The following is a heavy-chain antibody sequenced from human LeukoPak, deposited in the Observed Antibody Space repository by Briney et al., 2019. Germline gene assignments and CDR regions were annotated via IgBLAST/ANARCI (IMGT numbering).Heavy chain of an antibody. Sequence: GGSLRLSCAASGFTLSSYAMRWVRQAPGKGLEWVSAISGSGGSTYYADSVKGRFTISIDNSKNTLYLQMNSLRAEDTAVYYCAKDLLDGNDYWGQGTLVTVSS. CDR2: ISGSGGST. J-gene: IGHJ4*02. V-gene: IGHV3-23*01. CDR1: GFTLSSYA. CDR3: AKDLLDGNDY. D-gene: IGHD1-1*01.